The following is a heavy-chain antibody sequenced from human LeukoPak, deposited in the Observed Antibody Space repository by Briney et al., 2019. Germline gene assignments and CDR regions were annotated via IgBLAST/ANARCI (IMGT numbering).Heavy chain of an antibody. CDR1: GGSISSYY. V-gene: IGHV4-59*01. D-gene: IGHD3-3*01. CDR3: ASTEGPLEWLLYGGESHYYYYYMDV. Sequence: SETLSLTCTVSGGSISSYYWSWIRQPPGKGLEWIGYIYYSGSTHYNPSLKSRVTISVDTSKKQFSLKLRSVTAADTAVYYCASTEGPLEWLLYGGESHYYYYYMDVWGKGTTVTVSS. J-gene: IGHJ6*03. CDR2: IYYSGST.